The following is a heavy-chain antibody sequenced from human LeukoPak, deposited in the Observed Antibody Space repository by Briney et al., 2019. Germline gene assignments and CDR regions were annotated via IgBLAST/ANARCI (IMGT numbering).Heavy chain of an antibody. Sequence: GGSLRLSCAASGFTFSSYAMSWVRQAPGKGLEWVSAISGSGGSTYYADSVKGRFTISRDNSKNTLYLQMNSLRADDTAFYYCAKAKYSSGFDYWGQGTLVTVSS. CDR1: GFTFSSYA. J-gene: IGHJ4*02. V-gene: IGHV3-23*01. CDR3: AKAKYSSGFDY. D-gene: IGHD6-19*01. CDR2: ISGSGGST.